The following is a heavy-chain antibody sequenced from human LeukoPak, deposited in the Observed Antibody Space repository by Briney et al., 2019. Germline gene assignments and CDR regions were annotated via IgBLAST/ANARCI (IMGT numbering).Heavy chain of an antibody. CDR1: GFTFSSYP. V-gene: IGHV3-23*01. CDR2: ISGNSGAT. Sequence: PGGSLRLSCATSGFTFSSYPMSCVRQAPGRGLEWVSVISGNSGATYYADSVKGRFTISRDNAKNTVYLQMNNLRGEDTALYYCSKAGDTNYYRHGDYWGQGTLVTASS. CDR3: SKAGDTNYYRHGDY. J-gene: IGHJ4*02. D-gene: IGHD4-11*01.